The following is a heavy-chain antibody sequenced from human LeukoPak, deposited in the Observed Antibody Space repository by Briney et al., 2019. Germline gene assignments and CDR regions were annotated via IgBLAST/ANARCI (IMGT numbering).Heavy chain of an antibody. CDR3: ARAAYSSGPSPRNWFDP. V-gene: IGHV1-69*05. D-gene: IGHD3-22*01. J-gene: IGHJ5*02. Sequence: ASVKVSCKASGGTFSSYAISWVRQAPGQGLEWMGGIIPIFGTANYAQKFQGRVTMTRDMSTSTIYMELSSLRSEDTAVYYCARAAYSSGPSPRNWFDPWGQGTLVTVSS. CDR2: IIPIFGTA. CDR1: GGTFSSYA.